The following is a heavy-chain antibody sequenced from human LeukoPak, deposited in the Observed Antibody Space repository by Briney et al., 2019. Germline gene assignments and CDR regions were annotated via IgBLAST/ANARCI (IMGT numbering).Heavy chain of an antibody. CDR3: ARDQEKNWRDAFDI. CDR1: GFTFSSYS. V-gene: IGHV3-21*01. D-gene: IGHD1-1*01. J-gene: IGHJ3*02. Sequence: GGSLRLSCAASGFTFSSYSMNWVRQAPGKGLEWVSSISSSSSYIYYADSVKGRFTISRDNAKNSLYLQMNSLRAEDTAVYYCARDQEKNWRDAFDIWGQGTMVTVSS. CDR2: ISSSSSYI.